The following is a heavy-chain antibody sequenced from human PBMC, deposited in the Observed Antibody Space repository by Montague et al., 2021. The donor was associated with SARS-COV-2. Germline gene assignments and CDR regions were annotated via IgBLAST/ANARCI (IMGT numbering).Heavy chain of an antibody. J-gene: IGHJ4*02. Sequence: SETLSLTCTVSGVSVTDYYWSWIRQPPGKGLEWVGDVLYNKGTNFNPSLKSRVAISVDTSKNQLSLRLTSVTAADTAFDYCARHPHYDGWNGPPDLWDQGTLVTVSS. D-gene: IGHD3/OR15-3a*01. CDR1: GVSVTDYY. V-gene: IGHV4-59*08. CDR2: VLYNKGT. CDR3: ARHPHYDGWNGPPDL.